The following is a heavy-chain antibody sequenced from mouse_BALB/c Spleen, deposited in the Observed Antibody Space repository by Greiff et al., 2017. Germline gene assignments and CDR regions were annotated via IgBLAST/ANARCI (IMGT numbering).Heavy chain of an antibody. V-gene: IGHV14-4*02. Sequence: VQLQQSGAELVRSGASVKLSCTASGFNIKDYYMHWVKQRPEQGLEWIGWIDPENGDTEYAPKFQGKATMTADTSSNTAYLQLSSLTSEDTAVYYCIIYYGSSRGFAYWGQGTSVTVSS. J-gene: IGHJ4*01. CDR3: IIYYGSSRGFAY. CDR2: IDPENGDT. CDR1: GFNIKDYY. D-gene: IGHD1-1*01.